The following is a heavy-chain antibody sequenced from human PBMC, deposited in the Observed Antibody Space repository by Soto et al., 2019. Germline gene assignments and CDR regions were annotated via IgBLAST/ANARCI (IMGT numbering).Heavy chain of an antibody. J-gene: IGHJ5*02. D-gene: IGHD3-10*01. Sequence: SETLSLTCAVYGGSFSGYYWSWIRQPPGKGLEWIGEINHSGSTNYNPSLKSRVTISVDTSKNQFSLKLSSVTAADTAVYYCARGHRPVRVVRGRRFDPWGQGTLVTVSS. V-gene: IGHV4-34*01. CDR2: INHSGST. CDR1: GGSFSGYY. CDR3: ARGHRPVRVVRGRRFDP.